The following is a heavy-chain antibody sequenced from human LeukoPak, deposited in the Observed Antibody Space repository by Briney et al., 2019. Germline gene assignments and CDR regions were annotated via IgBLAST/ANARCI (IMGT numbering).Heavy chain of an antibody. CDR2: IYYSGST. CDR1: GGSISSYY. Sequence: SETLSLTCTVSGGSISSYYWSWIRQPPGKGLEWIGYIYYSGSTNYNPSLKSRVTISVDTSKNQFSLKLSSVTAADTAAYYCARTGGPTYKSAWYIWGQGTVVTVSS. J-gene: IGHJ3*02. V-gene: IGHV4-59*01. D-gene: IGHD6-19*01. CDR3: ARTGGPTYKSAWYI.